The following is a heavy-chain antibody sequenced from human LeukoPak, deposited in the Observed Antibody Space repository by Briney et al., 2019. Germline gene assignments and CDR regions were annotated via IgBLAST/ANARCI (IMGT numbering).Heavy chain of an antibody. CDR2: IRYDRVDK. J-gene: IGHJ4*02. V-gene: IGHV3-30*02. CDR3: AKDPLVFAAAAYFFDD. D-gene: IGHD6-13*01. Sequence: PGGSLRLSCEASGFMFDTYGMHWVRQAPGKGLEWVAFIRYDRVDKYYTDSVKGRFTISRDNSKNTVFLQLNSLRGEDAGVYYCAKDPLVFAAAAYFFDDWGQGTLVTVSS. CDR1: GFMFDTYG.